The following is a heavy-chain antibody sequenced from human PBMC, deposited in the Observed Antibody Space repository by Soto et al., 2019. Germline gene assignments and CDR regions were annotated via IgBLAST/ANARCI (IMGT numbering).Heavy chain of an antibody. J-gene: IGHJ3*02. CDR2: IYYSGST. V-gene: IGHV4-59*01. D-gene: IGHD4-17*01. CDR3: ARGVTTVTSVGVGSFDI. CDR1: GGSISSYY. Sequence: SETLSLTCTVSGGSISSYYWSWIRQPPGKGLEWIGYIYYSGSTNYNPSLKSRVTISVDTSKNQFSLKLSSVTAADTAVYYCARGVTTVTSVGVGSFDIWGQGTMVTVSS.